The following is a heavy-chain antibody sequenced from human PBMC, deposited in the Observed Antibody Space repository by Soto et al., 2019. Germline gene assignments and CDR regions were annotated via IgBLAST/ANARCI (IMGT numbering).Heavy chain of an antibody. Sequence: QVQLQQWGAGLLKPSETLSLTCAVYGGSFSGYYWSWIRQTPGKGLEWIGEINHSGSTNYNPSLKSRVTISVDTSKNQFSLKLSSVTAADTAVYYCARGNYDYIWGSYRYTSYYFDYWGQGTLVTVSS. J-gene: IGHJ4*02. CDR3: ARGNYDYIWGSYRYTSYYFDY. D-gene: IGHD3-16*02. CDR1: GGSFSGYY. V-gene: IGHV4-34*01. CDR2: INHSGST.